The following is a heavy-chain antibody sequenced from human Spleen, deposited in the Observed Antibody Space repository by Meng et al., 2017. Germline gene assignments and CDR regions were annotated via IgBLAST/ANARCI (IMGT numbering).Heavy chain of an antibody. J-gene: IGHJ4*02. V-gene: IGHV1-2*06. D-gene: IGHD6-13*01. Sequence: GAAGKKPGASVKLSGRAFGYPFLDPNVHWVRQAPGQGLEWMGRIIPSSGDANSAQKFLGRVTLTWDTSISTAYMELSSLRSDDTAIYYCARDEDISAAGKLFGDYWGQGTLVTVSS. CDR1: GYPFLDPN. CDR3: ARDEDISAAGKLFGDY. CDR2: IIPSSGDA.